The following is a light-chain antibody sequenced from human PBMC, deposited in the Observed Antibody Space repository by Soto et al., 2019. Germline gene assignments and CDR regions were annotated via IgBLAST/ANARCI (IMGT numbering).Light chain of an antibody. CDR3: LLSYGGTYV. CDR2: DTG. CDR1: TGPVTRGYY. Sequence: QTVVTQEPSLTVSPGGTVTLTCASSTGPVTRGYYPNWFQQKPGQAPRALIYDTGIKHSWTPGRVSGSLLGGKAVLTLSGAQPEDEAEYYCLLSYGGTYVFGPGTKLTVL. V-gene: IGLV7-43*01. J-gene: IGLJ1*01.